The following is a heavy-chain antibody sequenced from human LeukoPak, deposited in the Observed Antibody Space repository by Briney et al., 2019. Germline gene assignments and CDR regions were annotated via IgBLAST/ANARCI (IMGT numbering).Heavy chain of an antibody. CDR2: IWYDGSNK. J-gene: IGHJ4*02. CDR3: EREMSVAGPFDY. CDR1: GFTFSSYG. D-gene: IGHD6-19*01. V-gene: IGHV3-33*01. Sequence: HPGGSLRLSCAASGFTFSSYGMHWVRQAPGKGLEWVAVIWYDGSNKYYADSVKGRFTISRDNSKNTLYLQMNSLRAEDTAVYYCEREMSVAGPFDYWGQGTLVTVSS.